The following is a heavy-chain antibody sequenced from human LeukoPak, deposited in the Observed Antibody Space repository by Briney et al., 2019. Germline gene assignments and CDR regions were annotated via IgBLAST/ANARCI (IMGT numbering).Heavy chain of an antibody. Sequence: ASVNVSRQSSFYNYPRYAIPGVRQPRGQGREGMGWNSTYNCNTTYAQKHQGRVTMTTDTSTSTAYMELRSLRSDDTAVYYCARVSYSGGYTFGYGDYWGEGTLVTVSS. V-gene: IGHV1-18*01. J-gene: IGHJ4*02. CDR2: NSTYNCNT. D-gene: IGHD5-18*01. CDR3: ARVSYSGGYTFGYGDY. CDR1: FYNYPRYA.